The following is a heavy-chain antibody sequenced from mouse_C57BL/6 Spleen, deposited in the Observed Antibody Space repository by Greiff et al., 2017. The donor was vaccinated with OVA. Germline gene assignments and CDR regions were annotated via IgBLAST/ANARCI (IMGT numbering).Heavy chain of an antibody. Sequence: EVHLVESGGGLVKPGGSLKLSCAASGFTFSDYGMHWVRQAPEKGLEWVAYISSGSSTIYYADTVKGRFTLSRDNAKNTLFLHMTSLRSEDTAMYYCARNGFAYWGQGTLVTVSA. J-gene: IGHJ3*01. CDR2: ISSGSSTI. V-gene: IGHV5-17*01. CDR1: GFTFSDYG. CDR3: ARNGFAY.